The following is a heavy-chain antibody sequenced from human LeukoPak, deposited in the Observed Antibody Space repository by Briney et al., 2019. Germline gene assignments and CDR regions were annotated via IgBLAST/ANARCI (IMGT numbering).Heavy chain of an antibody. CDR2: IKQDGSEK. D-gene: IGHD6-19*01. V-gene: IGHV3-7*01. CDR3: AREELPQWPVPRESNYFDY. J-gene: IGHJ4*02. CDR1: GFTFSSYW. Sequence: PGGSLRLSCAASGFTFSSYWMSWVRQAPGKGLEWVANIKQDGSEKYYVDSVKGRFTISRDNAKNSLYLQMNSLRAEDTAVYYCAREELPQWPVPRESNYFDYWGQGTLVTVSS.